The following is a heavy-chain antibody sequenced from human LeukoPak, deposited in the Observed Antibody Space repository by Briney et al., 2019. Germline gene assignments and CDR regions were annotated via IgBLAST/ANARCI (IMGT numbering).Heavy chain of an antibody. D-gene: IGHD2-15*01. CDR2: ISSSSSYI. V-gene: IGHV3-21*01. J-gene: IGHJ5*02. Sequence: GGSLRLSCAASGFTFSSYSMNWVRQAPGKGLEWVSSISSSSSYIYYADSVKGRFTISRDNAKNSLYLQMNSLRAEDTAVYYCARDSIVVVAATFYQDYNWFDPWGQGTLVTVSS. CDR3: ARDSIVVVAATFYQDYNWFDP. CDR1: GFTFSSYS.